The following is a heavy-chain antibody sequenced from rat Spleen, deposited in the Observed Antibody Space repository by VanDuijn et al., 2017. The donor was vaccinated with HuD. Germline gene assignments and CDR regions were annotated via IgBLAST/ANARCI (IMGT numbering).Heavy chain of an antibody. Sequence: EVQLVESGGGLVQPGRSLKLSCAASGFSFSDFYMAWVRRAPKKGLEWVASISYEGTGTYYGDSVKGRFTISRDNAKSTLYLQMNSLRSEDTATYYCARKGESGYYDGYYHVDYWGQGVMVTVSS. D-gene: IGHD1-12*03. CDR1: GFSFSDFY. CDR3: ARKGESGYYDGYYHVDY. CDR2: ISYEGTGT. J-gene: IGHJ2*01. V-gene: IGHV5-22*01.